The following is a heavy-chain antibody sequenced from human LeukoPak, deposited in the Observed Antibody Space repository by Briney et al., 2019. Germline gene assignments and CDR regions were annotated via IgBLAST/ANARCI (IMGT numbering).Heavy chain of an antibody. CDR1: GGSFSGYY. D-gene: IGHD5-18*01. CDR2: IYYSGNT. Sequence: SETLSLTCAVYGGSFSGYYWSWIRQPPGKGLEWIGHIYYSGNTIYNPSLKSRVTISVDTSKNQFSLKLSSVTAADTAVYYCARDSGVAMASPFDYWGQGTLVTVSS. J-gene: IGHJ4*02. V-gene: IGHV4-59*12. CDR3: ARDSGVAMASPFDY.